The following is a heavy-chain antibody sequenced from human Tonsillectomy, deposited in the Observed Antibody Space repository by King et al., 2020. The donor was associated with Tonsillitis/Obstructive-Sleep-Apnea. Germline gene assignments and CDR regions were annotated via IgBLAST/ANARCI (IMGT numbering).Heavy chain of an antibody. CDR1: GYSFSDYY. J-gene: IGHJ2*01. Sequence: QLVQSGAEVKKPGASVMVSCKASGYSFSDYYMHWVRQAPGQGLEWMGWITPKSGGTNYAQKFQGRVTMTRDTSSSTVYMELSRLRCDDTAVYYCTSAPYNDFWSGYLMVDWYFDLWGRGTLVTVSS. D-gene: IGHD3-3*01. CDR3: TSAPYNDFWSGYLMVDWYFDL. V-gene: IGHV1-2*02. CDR2: ITPKSGGT.